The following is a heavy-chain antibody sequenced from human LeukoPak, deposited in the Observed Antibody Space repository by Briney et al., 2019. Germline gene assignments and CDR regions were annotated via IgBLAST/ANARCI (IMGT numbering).Heavy chain of an antibody. V-gene: IGHV4-34*01. CDR3: AREAGPGDYFDY. Sequence: SETLSLTCAVYGGSFSGYYWSWIRQPPGKGLEWIGEINHSGSTNYNPSLKSRVTISVDTSKNQFSLKLSSVTAADTAVYYCAREAGPGDYFDYWGQGTLVTVSS. D-gene: IGHD7-27*01. J-gene: IGHJ4*02. CDR2: INHSGST. CDR1: GGSFSGYY.